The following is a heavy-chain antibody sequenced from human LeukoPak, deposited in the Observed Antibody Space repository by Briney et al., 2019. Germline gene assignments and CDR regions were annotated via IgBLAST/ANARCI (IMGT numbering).Heavy chain of an antibody. CDR3: AREVGSTSRFYYYYYMDV. D-gene: IGHD2-2*01. CDR1: GDSISNYY. J-gene: IGHJ6*03. CDR2: IYYSGST. V-gene: IGHV4-59*12. Sequence: SETLSLTCTVSGDSISNYYWSWIRQPPGKGLEWIGYIYYSGSTNYNPSLKSRVTMSVDTSKNQFSLKLSSVTAADTAVYYCAREVGSTSRFYYYYYMDVWGKGTTVTVSS.